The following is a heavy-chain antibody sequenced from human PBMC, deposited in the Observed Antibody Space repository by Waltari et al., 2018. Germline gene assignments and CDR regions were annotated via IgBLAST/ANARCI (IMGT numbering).Heavy chain of an antibody. CDR1: GGTFSSYT. V-gene: IGHV1-69*02. CDR2: ISPILGIA. Sequence: QVQLVQSGAEVQKPGSSVKVSCKASGGTFSSYTISWVRQAPGQGLEWMGRISPILGIANYAQKFQGRVTITADKSTSTAYMELSSLRSEDTAVYYCARASSSWYGNWGQGTLVTVSS. D-gene: IGHD6-13*01. J-gene: IGHJ4*02. CDR3: ARASSSWYGN.